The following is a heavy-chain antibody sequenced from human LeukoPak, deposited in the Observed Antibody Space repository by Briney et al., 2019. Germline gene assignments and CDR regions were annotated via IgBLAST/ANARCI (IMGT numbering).Heavy chain of an antibody. Sequence: GGSLRLSCTASGFAFDEHGMSWVRQVPGKGLEWVSGINWSGGSTGYADPLRGRFTISRDNSKNTLYLQMNSLRAEDTAVYYCARDGLYYYYGMDVWGQGTTVTVSS. CDR1: GFAFDEHG. V-gene: IGHV3-20*04. CDR2: INWSGGST. CDR3: ARDGLYYYYGMDV. J-gene: IGHJ6*02.